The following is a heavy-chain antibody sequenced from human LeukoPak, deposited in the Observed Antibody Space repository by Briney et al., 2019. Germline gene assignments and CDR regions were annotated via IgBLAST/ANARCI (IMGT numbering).Heavy chain of an antibody. Sequence: SVKVSCKASRFTFISSGMQWVRQARGQRLEWIGWIVVGSGNTNYAQKVQGRVTMTTDTSTSTAYMELRSLRSDNTAVYYCARGSGYIFLDYWGQGTLVTVSS. D-gene: IGHD5-18*01. CDR1: RFTFISSG. CDR2: IVVGSGNT. CDR3: ARGSGYIFLDY. J-gene: IGHJ4*02. V-gene: IGHV1-58*02.